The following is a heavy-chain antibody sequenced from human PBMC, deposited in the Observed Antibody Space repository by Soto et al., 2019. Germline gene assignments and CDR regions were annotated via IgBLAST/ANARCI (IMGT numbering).Heavy chain of an antibody. V-gene: IGHV3-43*01. CDR2: ISWDGGST. D-gene: IGHD5-12*01. Sequence: EVQLVESGGVVVQPGGSLRLSCAASGFTFDDYTMHWVRQAPGKGLEWVSLISWDGGSTYYADSVKGRFTISRDNSKNSLYLQMNSLRTEDTALYYCATLGRDGYNSPDYWGQGTLVTVSS. CDR3: ATLGRDGYNSPDY. J-gene: IGHJ4*02. CDR1: GFTFDDYT.